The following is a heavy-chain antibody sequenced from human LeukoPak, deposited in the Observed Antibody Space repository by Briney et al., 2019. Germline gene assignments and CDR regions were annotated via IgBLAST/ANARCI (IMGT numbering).Heavy chain of an antibody. V-gene: IGHV3-23*01. CDR1: GFTFSSYG. D-gene: IGHD2-2*01. CDR3: AKDTRLGYCSSTSCYDGDY. CDR2: ISGRGGST. J-gene: IGHJ4*02. Sequence: PGGSLRLSCAASGFTFSSYGMSWVRQAPGKGREGGSAISGRGGSTYYADSVKGGFTISRDNSKNTLYLQMNSLRAEETAVYYCAKDTRLGYCSSTSCYDGDYWGQGTLVTVSS.